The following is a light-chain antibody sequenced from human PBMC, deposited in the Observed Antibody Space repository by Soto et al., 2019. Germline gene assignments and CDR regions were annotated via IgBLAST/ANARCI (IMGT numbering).Light chain of an antibody. CDR2: DAS. CDR3: QQRSNWIT. V-gene: IGKV3-11*01. Sequence: EIVLTQSPATLSLSPGGTATLSCRASQSVSTWLSWYQQKPGQAPRLLIYDASNRATGTPARFSGTGSGTDFTLTISSLEPEDFAVYYCQQRSNWITFGQGTRLEIE. CDR1: QSVSTW. J-gene: IGKJ5*01.